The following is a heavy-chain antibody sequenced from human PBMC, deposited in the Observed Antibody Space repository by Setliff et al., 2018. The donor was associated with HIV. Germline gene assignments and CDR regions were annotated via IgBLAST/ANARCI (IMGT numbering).Heavy chain of an antibody. CDR1: GYTFTSYA. CDR2: INAVNGNT. D-gene: IGHD2-8*01. V-gene: IGHV1-3*01. CDR3: ARVNDILLGYWVGYFDY. J-gene: IGHJ4*02. Sequence: ASVKVSCKASGYTFTSYAMHWVRQAPGQRLEWLGWINAVNGNTKYSQKFQGRVTITRDTSTSTAYMELRSLRSDDTAVYYCARVNDILLGYWVGYFDYWGQGTLVTVSS.